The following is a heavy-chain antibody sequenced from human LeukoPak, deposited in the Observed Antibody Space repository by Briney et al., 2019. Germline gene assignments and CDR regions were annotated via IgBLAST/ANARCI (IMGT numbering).Heavy chain of an antibody. J-gene: IGHJ5*02. D-gene: IGHD6-13*01. V-gene: IGHV1-69*13. Sequence: SVKVSCKASGGTFSSYAISWVRQAPGQGLEWMGGIIPIFGTANYAQKFQGRVTITADESTSTAYMELSSLRSEDTAVYYCARDATFSSLGTNWFDPWGQGTLVTVSS. CDR1: GGTFSSYA. CDR2: IIPIFGTA. CDR3: ARDATFSSLGTNWFDP.